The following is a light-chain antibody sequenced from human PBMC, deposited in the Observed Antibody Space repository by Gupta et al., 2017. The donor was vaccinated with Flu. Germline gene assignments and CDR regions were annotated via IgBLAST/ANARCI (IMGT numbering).Light chain of an antibody. CDR3: QKDNSVPNT. J-gene: IGKJ1*01. CDR1: QGISNY. CDR2: VAS. Sequence: DIQMTQSPSSLSASVGDRVTITCRASQGISNYLAWYQQKPGKVPMLLIHVASTLQSGVPSRFSGGGSGTDFTLTISSLQPEDVATYYCQKDNSVPNTFGQGTKVEIK. V-gene: IGKV1-27*01.